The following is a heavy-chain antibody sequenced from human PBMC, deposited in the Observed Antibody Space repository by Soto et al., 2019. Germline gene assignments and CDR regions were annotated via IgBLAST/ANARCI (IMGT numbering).Heavy chain of an antibody. D-gene: IGHD3-3*01. Sequence: GASVKVSCKASGYTFTRYAMHWVRQAPGQRLEWMGWINAGNGNTKYSQKFQGRVTITRDTSASTAYMELSSLRSEDTAVYYCAPALRFPYYFDYWGQGTLVTVSS. J-gene: IGHJ4*02. CDR3: APALRFPYYFDY. CDR1: GYTFTRYA. CDR2: INAGNGNT. V-gene: IGHV1-3*01.